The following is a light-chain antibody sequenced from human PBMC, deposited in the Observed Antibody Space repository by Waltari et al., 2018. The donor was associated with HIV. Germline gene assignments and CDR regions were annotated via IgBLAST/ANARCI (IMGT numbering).Light chain of an antibody. CDR2: GAS. J-gene: IGKJ2*01. CDR1: QSFSSD. V-gene: IGKV3-15*01. Sequence: EIVMTQSPATLSVSPGERATLSCRASQSFSSDLAWYQHKPGQAHRLLIYGASTRAAGIPARFSGSGSGTEFTLTISSLQSEDFAVYYCQQYNNWPLSFGQGTKLEIK. CDR3: QQYNNWPLS.